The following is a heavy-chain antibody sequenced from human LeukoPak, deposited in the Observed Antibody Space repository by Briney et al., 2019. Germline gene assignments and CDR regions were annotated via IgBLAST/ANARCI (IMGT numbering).Heavy chain of an antibody. CDR1: GFTSFSNYW. V-gene: IGHV3-74*01. CDR3: ARDRNYQLPPP. J-gene: IGHJ4*02. CDR2: IKGDGSGT. Sequence: GGSLRLSCAASGFTSFSNYWIHWVRQAPGKGLVWVSRIKGDGSGTIYADSVKGRFTISRDNARNTVYLQMNSLRVEDTAVYYCARDRNYQLPPPWGQGTLVTVSS. D-gene: IGHD2-2*01.